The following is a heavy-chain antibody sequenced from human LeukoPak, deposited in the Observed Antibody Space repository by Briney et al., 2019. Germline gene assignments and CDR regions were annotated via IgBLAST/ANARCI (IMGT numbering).Heavy chain of an antibody. D-gene: IGHD6-13*01. CDR1: GYTFTSYG. CDR3: AREDLSSWSYYYYYGMDV. Sequence: ASVKVSCKASGYTFTSYGISWVRQAPGQGLEWMGWISAYNGNTNYAQELQGRVTMTTDTSTSTAYMELRSLRSDDTAVYYCAREDLSSWSYYYYYGMDVWGQGTTVTVSS. CDR2: ISAYNGNT. V-gene: IGHV1-18*01. J-gene: IGHJ6*02.